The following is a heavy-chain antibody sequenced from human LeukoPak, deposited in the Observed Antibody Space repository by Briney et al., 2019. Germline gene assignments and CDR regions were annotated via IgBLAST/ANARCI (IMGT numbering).Heavy chain of an antibody. CDR2: ISSSSSTI. Sequence: GGSLRLSCAASGFAFNSYGMNWVRQAPGKGLEWISHISSSSSTIYYADSMKGRFTISRDNAKNSLYLQMNSLRAEDTAVYYCAREGGSKGAFDIWGQGTMLTVSS. CDR3: AREGGSKGAFDI. J-gene: IGHJ3*02. CDR1: GFAFNSYG. V-gene: IGHV3-48*01. D-gene: IGHD1-26*01.